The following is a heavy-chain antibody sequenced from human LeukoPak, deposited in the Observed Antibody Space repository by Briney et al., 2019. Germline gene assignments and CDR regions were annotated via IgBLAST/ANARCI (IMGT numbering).Heavy chain of an antibody. CDR3: ARKTGNYFDY. V-gene: IGHV3-30-3*01. Sequence: GRSLRLSCAASGFTFSDYAMHWVRQAPGKGLEWVAVISYDETNKYYADSVRVRFTISRDNSKNTLYLQMNSLRAEDTAVYYCARKTGNYFDYWGQGTLVTVSS. CDR2: ISYDETNK. CDR1: GFTFSDYA. D-gene: IGHD1-14*01. J-gene: IGHJ4*02.